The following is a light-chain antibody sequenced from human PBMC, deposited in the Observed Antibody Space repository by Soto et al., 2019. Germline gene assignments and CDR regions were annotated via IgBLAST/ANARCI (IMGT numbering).Light chain of an antibody. CDR3: SSYAGSNNLL. CDR2: EVS. Sequence: QSALTQPPSASGSPGQSVTISCTGTSSDIGGYSYVSWYQQHPGKAPKFMIYEVSKRPSGVPDRFSGSRSGYTASLTVSGLQAEDEADYYCSSYAGSNNLLFGGGTKVTVL. V-gene: IGLV2-8*01. CDR1: SSDIGGYSY. J-gene: IGLJ2*01.